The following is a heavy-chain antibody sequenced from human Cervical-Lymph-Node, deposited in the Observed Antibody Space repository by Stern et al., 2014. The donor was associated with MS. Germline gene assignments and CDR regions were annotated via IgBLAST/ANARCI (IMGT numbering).Heavy chain of an antibody. CDR3: AKGGSGSYLD. D-gene: IGHD1-26*01. J-gene: IGHJ4*02. V-gene: IGHV3-30*18. CDR2: VSFDGRDK. Sequence: VHLEESGGGVVQPGRSLRLSCVASGFIFRNYAAHWVRQPPGKGLEWVALVSFDGRDKYYTDSVKGRFTVSRDNSKNTLYLEMNSLRLEDTAVYYCAKGGSGSYLDWGQGSLVTVSS. CDR1: GFIFRNYA.